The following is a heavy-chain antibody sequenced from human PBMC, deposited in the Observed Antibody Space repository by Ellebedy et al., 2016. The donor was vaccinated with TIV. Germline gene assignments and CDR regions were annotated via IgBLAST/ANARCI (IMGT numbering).Heavy chain of an antibody. J-gene: IGHJ5*02. CDR1: GYTFSSYY. D-gene: IGHD3-10*01. Sequence: AASVKVSCKASGYTFSSYYIHWVRQAPGQGLEWMGIINPSGSYTTYAQQFQGRVTMTRDTSTSTVYMELSSLRSEDMAVDYCGRGSGLRGGNWLDPWGQGTLVTVSS. CDR3: GRGSGLRGGNWLDP. V-gene: IGHV1-46*01. CDR2: INPSGSYT.